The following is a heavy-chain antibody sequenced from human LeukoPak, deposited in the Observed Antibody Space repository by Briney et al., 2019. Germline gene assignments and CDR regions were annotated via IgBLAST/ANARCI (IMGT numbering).Heavy chain of an antibody. J-gene: IGHJ4*02. CDR2: MNPNSGNT. V-gene: IGHV1-8*01. Sequence: ASVTVSCTASGYTFTSYDINWGRQAPGQGLEWMGWMNPNSGNTGYAQKFQGRVTMTRNTSISTAYMELSSLRSEDTAVYYCARAFGGVHADYWGQGTLVTVSS. D-gene: IGHD3-16*01. CDR3: ARAFGGVHADY. CDR1: GYTFTSYD.